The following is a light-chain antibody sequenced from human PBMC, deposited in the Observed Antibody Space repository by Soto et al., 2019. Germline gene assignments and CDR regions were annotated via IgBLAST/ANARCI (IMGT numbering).Light chain of an antibody. CDR1: QTIRSNY. CDR3: QQYGSSPWT. Sequence: ETVLTQSPGTLSLSPGERATLSCRASQTIRSNYLAWYRQTPGQAPRLLIYGASNSATVIADRFSGSGSGTDFTLIISRLEPEDFALYYCQQYGSSPWTFGQGTKVEIK. V-gene: IGKV3-20*01. CDR2: GAS. J-gene: IGKJ1*01.